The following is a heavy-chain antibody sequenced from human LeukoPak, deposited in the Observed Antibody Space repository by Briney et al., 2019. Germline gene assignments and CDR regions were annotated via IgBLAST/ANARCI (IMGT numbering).Heavy chain of an antibody. CDR3: ARGSYPNWFDP. J-gene: IGHJ5*02. V-gene: IGHV1-69*04. Sequence: SVKVSCKASGGTFSSYAISWVRQAPGQGLKWMGRIIPILGIANYAQKFQGRVTITADKSTSTAYMELSSLRSEDTAVYYCARGSYPNWFDPWGQGTLVTVSS. CDR1: GGTFSSYA. D-gene: IGHD5-18*01. CDR2: IIPILGIA.